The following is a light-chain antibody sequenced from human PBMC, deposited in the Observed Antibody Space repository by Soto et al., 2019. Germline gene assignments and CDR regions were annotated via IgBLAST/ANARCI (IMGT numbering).Light chain of an antibody. J-gene: IGKJ4*01. V-gene: IGKV3-20*01. CDR3: QHYGPSPLT. Sequence: EVVLTQSPGTLSLSPGERATLSCRASQSVSSSSLAWYQQKPGQAPRLLIYDASRRATGIPDRFSGSGSGTDFTLTITRLEPEDSAVYSCQHYGPSPLTFGGGTKVEIK. CDR1: QSVSSSS. CDR2: DAS.